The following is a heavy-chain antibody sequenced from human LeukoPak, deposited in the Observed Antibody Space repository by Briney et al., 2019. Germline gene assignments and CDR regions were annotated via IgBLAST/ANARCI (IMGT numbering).Heavy chain of an antibody. V-gene: IGHV3-23*01. Sequence: GGSLRLSCAASGFIFSTYAMSWVRQAPGKGLEWVSSISASGGTTYYADSAKGRFTISRDNSKDTLYLQMNSLRADDTAVYYCAKRSLSGSYYFDYWGQGTVVSVSS. CDR1: GFIFSTYA. CDR2: ISASGGTT. D-gene: IGHD1-26*01. CDR3: AKRSLSGSYYFDY. J-gene: IGHJ4*02.